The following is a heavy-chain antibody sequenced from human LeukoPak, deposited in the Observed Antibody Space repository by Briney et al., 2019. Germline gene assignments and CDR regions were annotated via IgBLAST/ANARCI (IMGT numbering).Heavy chain of an antibody. V-gene: IGHV3-30*02. CDR2: IRYDGSNK. CDR3: AKAQEIQLWLRRLYYLDY. J-gene: IGHJ4*02. CDR1: GFTFSSYG. Sequence: GGSLRLSCAASGFTFSSYGMHWVRQAPGKGLEWVAFIRYDGSNKYYADSVKGRFTISRDNSKNTLYLQMNSLRAEDTAVYYCAKAQEIQLWLRRLYYLDYWGQGTLVTVSS. D-gene: IGHD5-18*01.